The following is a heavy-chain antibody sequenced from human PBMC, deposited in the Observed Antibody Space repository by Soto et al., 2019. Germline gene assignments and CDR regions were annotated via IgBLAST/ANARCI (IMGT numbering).Heavy chain of an antibody. D-gene: IGHD3-3*01. J-gene: IGHJ3*02. CDR3: VRDRRYAFDI. Sequence: EEQLEESGGGLVQPGGSLRLSCSTSGFIFSSYTMNWVRQAPGKGLEWLSYIRLSGSATYNTGSVKGRFTISRDNAKNSVYLQMNSLTDEDTAVYYCVRDRRYAFDIWGQGAMVTVSS. CDR2: IRLSGSAT. V-gene: IGHV3-48*02. CDR1: GFIFSSYT.